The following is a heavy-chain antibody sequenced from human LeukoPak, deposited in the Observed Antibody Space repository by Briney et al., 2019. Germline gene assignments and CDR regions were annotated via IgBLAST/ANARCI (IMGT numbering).Heavy chain of an antibody. CDR2: ISSSSSYI. D-gene: IGHD3-3*01. CDR1: GFTFSSYS. CDR3: ARFYGIFEALDF. V-gene: IGHV3-21*01. J-gene: IGHJ4*02. Sequence: PGGSLRLSCAASGFTFSSYSMNWVRQAPGKGLEWVSSISSSSSYIYYADSVKGRFTISRDSSKSTVYLQMDSLRAEDTAVYFCARFYGIFEALDFWGQGTLVIVSS.